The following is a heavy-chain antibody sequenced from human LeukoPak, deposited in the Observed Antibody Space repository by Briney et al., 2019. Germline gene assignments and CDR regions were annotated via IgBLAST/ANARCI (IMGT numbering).Heavy chain of an antibody. D-gene: IGHD5-24*01. J-gene: IGHJ4*02. CDR2: ISSSGSTI. CDR1: GFTFSDYE. V-gene: IGHV3-48*03. Sequence: GGSLRLSCAASGFTFSDYEMNWVRPAPGKGREWVSYISSSGSTIYYADSVKGRFTISRDNAKNSLYLQINSLRAEDTAVYYCARLRGGYRLYWGQGTLVTVSS. CDR3: ARLRGGYRLY.